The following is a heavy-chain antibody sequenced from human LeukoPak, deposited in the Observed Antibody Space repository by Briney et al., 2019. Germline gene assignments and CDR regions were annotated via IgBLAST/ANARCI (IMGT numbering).Heavy chain of an antibody. CDR3: RGWLQLRGGYYFDY. CDR1: GGSISSGSYY. V-gene: IGHV4-61*01. CDR2: IYYSGST. J-gene: IGHJ4*02. Sequence: SQTLSLTCTVSGGSISSGSYYWSWIRQPPGKGLEWIGYIYYSGSTNYNPSLKSRVTISVDTSKNQFSLKLSSVTAADTAVYYCRGWLQLRGGYYFDYWGQGTLVTVSS. D-gene: IGHD5-24*01.